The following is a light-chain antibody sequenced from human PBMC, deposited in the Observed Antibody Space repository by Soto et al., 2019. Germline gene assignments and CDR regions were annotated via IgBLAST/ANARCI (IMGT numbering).Light chain of an antibody. CDR3: QQYNTYST. CDR1: QIVSRW. J-gene: IGKJ5*01. CDR2: DAS. V-gene: IGKV1-5*01. Sequence: EIQRTQSPSTLSASVGDGVTITCRASQIVSRWLAWYQQKPGKAPKALISDASTLRSGVPSRFSGGGSGTEFTLTLRSLQPDDFAPSYCQQYNTYSTFGQGTRLEI.